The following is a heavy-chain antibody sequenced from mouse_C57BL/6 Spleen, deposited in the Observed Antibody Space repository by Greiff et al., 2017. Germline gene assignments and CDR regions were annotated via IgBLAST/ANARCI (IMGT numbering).Heavy chain of an antibody. J-gene: IGHJ1*03. Sequence: QVQLQQSVAELARPGASVKLSCKASGYTFTSYGISWVKQRTGQGLEWIGEIYPRSGNTYYNEKFKGKATLTADKSSSTAYMELRSLTSEDSAVYFCARSGDGSSYDSYFDVWGTGTTVTVSS. CDR3: ARSGDGSSYDSYFDV. CDR1: GYTFTSYG. V-gene: IGHV1-81*01. CDR2: IYPRSGNT. D-gene: IGHD1-1*01.